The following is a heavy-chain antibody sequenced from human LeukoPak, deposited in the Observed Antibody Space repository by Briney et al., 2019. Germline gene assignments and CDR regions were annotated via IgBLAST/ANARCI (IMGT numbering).Heavy chain of an antibody. J-gene: IGHJ4*02. CDR3: ARDSRYYYGSGSYLMFDY. V-gene: IGHV1-18*01. Sequence: ASVKVSCKASGYTFTSYGISWVRQAPGQGLEWMGWISAYNGNTNYAQKLQGRVTMTTDTSTSTAYMELRSLRSDDTAVYYCARDSRYYYGSGSYLMFDYWAREPWSPSPQ. CDR2: ISAYNGNT. D-gene: IGHD3-10*01. CDR1: GYTFTSYG.